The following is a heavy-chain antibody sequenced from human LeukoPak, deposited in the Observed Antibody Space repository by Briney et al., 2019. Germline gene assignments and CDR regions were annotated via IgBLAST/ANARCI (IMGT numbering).Heavy chain of an antibody. CDR2: IYHSGRT. V-gene: IGHV4-38-2*02. CDR3: ARGSYYYGSGSYYSYWFDP. CDR1: GYSISSGYY. D-gene: IGHD3-10*01. Sequence: RSSETLSLTCTVSGYSISSGYYWGWIRQPPGKGLEWIGSIYHSGRTFYNPSLKSRVTISVDTSKNQFSLKLSSVTAADTAVYYCARGSYYYGSGSYYSYWFDPWGQGTLVTVSS. J-gene: IGHJ5*02.